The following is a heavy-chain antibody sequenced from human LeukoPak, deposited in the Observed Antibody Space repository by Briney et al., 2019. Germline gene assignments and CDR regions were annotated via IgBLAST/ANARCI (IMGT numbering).Heavy chain of an antibody. D-gene: IGHD1-26*01. J-gene: IGHJ4*02. Sequence: SETLSLTCTVSGVSISKYYWSWIRQPPGKGLEWIGYIYYSGSINYNPSLKSRVTISVDTSKNQFSLKLTSVTAADTAVYYCARGERLGLDYWRQGTLVTVSS. CDR3: ARGERLGLDY. CDR1: GVSISKYY. V-gene: IGHV4-59*01. CDR2: IYYSGSI.